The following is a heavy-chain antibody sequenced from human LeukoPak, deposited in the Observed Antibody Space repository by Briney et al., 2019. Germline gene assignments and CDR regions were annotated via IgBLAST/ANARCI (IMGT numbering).Heavy chain of an antibody. V-gene: IGHV3-74*01. CDR1: GFALSSYW. CDR2: INGDGSAT. Sequence: GGSLRLSCAASGFALSSYWMHWVRQAPEKGLVWVSRINGDGSATTYADSVRGRFTISKDNAKNTLYLQMNSLRAEDTAVYYCARDLDGSGSYHWFDPWGQGTLVTVSS. J-gene: IGHJ5*02. CDR3: ARDLDGSGSYHWFDP. D-gene: IGHD3-10*01.